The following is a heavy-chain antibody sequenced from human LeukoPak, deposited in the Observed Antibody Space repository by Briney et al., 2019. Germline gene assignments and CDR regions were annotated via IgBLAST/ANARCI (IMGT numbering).Heavy chain of an antibody. CDR2: ISGSGGST. CDR3: AKELRRSYDSSGYLYYFDY. J-gene: IGHJ4*02. Sequence: PGGTLRLSCAASGFTFSSYGMSWVRQAPGKGLEWVSAISGSGGSTYYADSVKGRFTISRDNSKNTLYLQMNSLRAEDTAVYYCAKELRRSYDSSGYLYYFDYWGQGTLVTVSS. D-gene: IGHD3-22*01. CDR1: GFTFSSYG. V-gene: IGHV3-23*01.